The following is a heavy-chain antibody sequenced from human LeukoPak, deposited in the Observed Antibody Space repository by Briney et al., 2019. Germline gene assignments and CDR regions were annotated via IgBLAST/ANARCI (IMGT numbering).Heavy chain of an antibody. Sequence: GGSLRLSCAASGFTFSSYSMNWVRQAPGKGLEWVSSISSSSSYIYYADSVKGRFTISRDNAKNSLYLQMNSLRAEDTAVYYCARGLHDYGDYRGMDVWGQGTTVTVSS. CDR2: ISSSSSYI. CDR3: ARGLHDYGDYRGMDV. V-gene: IGHV3-21*01. J-gene: IGHJ6*02. CDR1: GFTFSSYS. D-gene: IGHD4-17*01.